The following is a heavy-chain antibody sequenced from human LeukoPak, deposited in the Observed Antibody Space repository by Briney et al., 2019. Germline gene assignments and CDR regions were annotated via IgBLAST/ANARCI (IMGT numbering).Heavy chain of an antibody. D-gene: IGHD6-13*01. CDR1: GGSISSCY. J-gene: IGHJ4*02. CDR3: ARGGGSSWPEIDY. Sequence: SETLSLTCTVSGGSISSCYWSWIRQPPGKGLEWIGYIYYSGSTNYNPSLKSRVTISVDMSKNQFSLKLSSVTAADTAVYYCARGGGSSWPEIDYWGQGTLVTVSS. V-gene: IGHV4-59*01. CDR2: IYYSGST.